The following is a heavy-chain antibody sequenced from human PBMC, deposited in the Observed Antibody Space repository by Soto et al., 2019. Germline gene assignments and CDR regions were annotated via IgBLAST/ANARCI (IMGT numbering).Heavy chain of an antibody. Sequence: GGSLRLSCAASGFTFSNAWMNWVRQAPGKGQEWVGRIKSKTDGGTTDYAAPEKGRFTISRDDSKNTLYLQMNSLKTEDTAVYYCTTGPGDSSGYYYAQDYWGQGTLVTVSS. CDR1: GFTFSNAW. CDR2: IKSKTDGGTT. J-gene: IGHJ4*02. D-gene: IGHD3-22*01. V-gene: IGHV3-15*07. CDR3: TTGPGDSSGYYYAQDY.